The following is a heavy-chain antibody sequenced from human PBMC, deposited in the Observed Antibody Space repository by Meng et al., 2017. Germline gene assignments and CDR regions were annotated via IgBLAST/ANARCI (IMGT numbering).Heavy chain of an antibody. Sequence: QVQLVGSGAEGKKPAASVKVSCKASGYTFPDYWLHWVRRAPGQGLEWMGRINPKSGDTHYAQRFQGRVTMTGDTSISTAYMELSGLRSDDTAMYYCARDEDISAAGKLFGDYWGQGTLVTVSS. D-gene: IGHD6-13*01. V-gene: IGHV1-2*06. CDR2: INPKSGDT. CDR3: ARDEDISAAGKLFGDY. J-gene: IGHJ4*02. CDR1: GYTFPDYW.